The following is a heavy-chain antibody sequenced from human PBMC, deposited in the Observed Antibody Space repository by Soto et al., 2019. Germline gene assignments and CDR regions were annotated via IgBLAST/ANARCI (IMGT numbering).Heavy chain of an antibody. Sequence: QVQLVQSGAEVKKPGASVKVSCKASGFTFSRCAMHWVRQAPGQRLEWMGWINAGNGNTKYSQKFEGRVTITRDTSANTAYMELSSLRSEDTAVYYCAKDVRYNWGDYYYGMDVWGQGTTVTVSS. J-gene: IGHJ6*02. CDR3: AKDVRYNWGDYYYGMDV. CDR1: GFTFSRCA. D-gene: IGHD1-20*01. CDR2: INAGNGNT. V-gene: IGHV1-3*01.